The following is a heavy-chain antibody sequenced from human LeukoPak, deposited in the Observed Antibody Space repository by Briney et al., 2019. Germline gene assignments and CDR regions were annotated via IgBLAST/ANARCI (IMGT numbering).Heavy chain of an antibody. V-gene: IGHV4-39*07. Sequence: PSETLSLTCTVSGGSISSSPYFWGWIRQPPGKGLEWIGSIYYSGSTYYNPSLKSRVTISVDTSKNQFSLKLSSVTAADTAVYYCARERITFGGVIVSDAFDIWGQGTMVTVSS. CDR1: GGSISSSPYF. CDR2: IYYSGST. J-gene: IGHJ3*02. CDR3: ARERITFGGVIVSDAFDI. D-gene: IGHD3-16*02.